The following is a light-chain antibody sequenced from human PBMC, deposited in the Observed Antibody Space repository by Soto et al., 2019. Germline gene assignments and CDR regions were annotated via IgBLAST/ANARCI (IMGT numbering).Light chain of an antibody. J-gene: IGLJ2*01. CDR2: DVS. V-gene: IGLV2-14*03. Sequence: QSVLTQPASVSGSPGQSITISCTGTSSDVGGYNYVSWYQHHPGKAPKLMIYDVSNRPSGVSNRFSGSKSANTASLTITGLLAEDEADYYCSSYTSTSIVVFGGGTKLTVL. CDR1: SSDVGGYNY. CDR3: SSYTSTSIVV.